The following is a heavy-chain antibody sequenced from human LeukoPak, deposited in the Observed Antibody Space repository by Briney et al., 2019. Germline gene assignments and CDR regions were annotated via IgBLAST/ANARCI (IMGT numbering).Heavy chain of an antibody. V-gene: IGHV1-46*01. D-gene: IGHD3-22*01. CDR2: INPSGGST. Sequence: ASAKVSCKASGYTFTSYYMHWVRQAPGQGLEWMGIINPSGGSTSYAQKFQGRVTMTRDTSTSTVYMELSSLRSEDTAVYYCARSVVITRAFDYWGQGTLVTVSS. J-gene: IGHJ4*02. CDR1: GYTFTSYY. CDR3: ARSVVITRAFDY.